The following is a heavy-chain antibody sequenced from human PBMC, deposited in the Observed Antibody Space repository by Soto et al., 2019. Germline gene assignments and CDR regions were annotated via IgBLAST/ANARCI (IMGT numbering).Heavy chain of an antibody. CDR1: GGSISTSSYF. CDR3: ARHRWGSGSYSGLLDF. CDR2: VHYSGSA. Sequence: QLQLQESGPGLVKPSETLSLTSSVSGGSISTSSYFWGWIRQPPGKGLEWVGAVHYSGSANYRSSLQSRVTISVDTSQNQFSLRLRSVTAADTAVYYCARHRWGSGSYSGLLDFWGQGALVTVSS. D-gene: IGHD3-10*01. V-gene: IGHV4-39*01. J-gene: IGHJ4*02.